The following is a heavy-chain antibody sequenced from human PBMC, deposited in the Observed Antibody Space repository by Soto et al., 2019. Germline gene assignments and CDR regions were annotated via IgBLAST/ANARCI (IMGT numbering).Heavy chain of an antibody. CDR3: ARDQEAGSFFPYYYGMDV. CDR2: ISSSGSTI. J-gene: IGHJ6*02. Sequence: GGSLRLSCATSGSTFSSYEMNWVRQAPGKGLEWVSYISSSGSTIYYADSVKGRFTISRGNAKNSLYLQMDSLRAEDTAVYYCARDQEAGSFFPYYYGMDVWGQGTTVTVSS. D-gene: IGHD6-13*01. V-gene: IGHV3-48*03. CDR1: GSTFSSYE.